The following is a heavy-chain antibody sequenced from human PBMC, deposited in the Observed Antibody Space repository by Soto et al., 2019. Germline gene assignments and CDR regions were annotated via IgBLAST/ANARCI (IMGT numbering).Heavy chain of an antibody. CDR3: ARGGRIGSGFEEGLDY. J-gene: IGHJ4*02. V-gene: IGHV1-2*02. CDR2: INPNSGAT. Sequence: GASVKVSCKASGYTFTGYYMFWVRQAPGQGLEWMGWINPNSGATNYAQKFQGRVTMITDTSISTGYMELRRLRSDDTAFYYCARGGRIGSGFEEGLDYWGQGTLVTV. D-gene: IGHD5-12*01. CDR1: GYTFTGYY.